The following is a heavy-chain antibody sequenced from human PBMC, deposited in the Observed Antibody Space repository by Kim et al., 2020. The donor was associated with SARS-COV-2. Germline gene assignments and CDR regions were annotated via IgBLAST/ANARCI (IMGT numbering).Heavy chain of an antibody. CDR3: ASDKGAKTLVLLTYDILTGYYYY. V-gene: IGHV3-30*04. CDR2: ISYDGSNK. CDR1: GFTFSSSA. D-gene: IGHD3-9*01. J-gene: IGHJ4*02. Sequence: SLRLSCAASGFTFSSSAMHWVRQAPGKGLEWVAVISYDGSNKYYADSVKGRFTISRDNSKNTLYLQMNSLRAEDTAVYYCASDKGAKTLVLLTYDILTGYYYYWGQGTLVTVSS.